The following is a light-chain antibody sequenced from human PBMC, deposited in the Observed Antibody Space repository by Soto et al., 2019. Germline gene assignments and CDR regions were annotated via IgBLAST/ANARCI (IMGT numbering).Light chain of an antibody. CDR2: DAS. J-gene: IGKJ3*01. Sequence: EIVLTQSPATLSLSPGERATLTCRASQSVSSYLAWSQQKPGQAPRLLIYDASNRATGVPARFSGSGSGTDFTLTISSLEPEDXXXXXXXXRXNWPFTFGPGTKVDVK. CDR3: XXRXNWPFT. CDR1: QSVSSY. V-gene: IGKV3-11*01.